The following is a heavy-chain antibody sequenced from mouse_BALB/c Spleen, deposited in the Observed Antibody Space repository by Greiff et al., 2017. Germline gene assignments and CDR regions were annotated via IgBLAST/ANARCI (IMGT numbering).Heavy chain of an antibody. CDR1: GYTFTSYW. CDR3: ARPTVVATDY. D-gene: IGHD1-1*01. J-gene: IGHJ2*01. CDR2: INPSTGYT. Sequence: QVQLKQSGAELAKPGASVKMSCKASGYTFTSYWMHWVKQRPGQGLEWIGYINPSTGYTEYNQKFKDKATLTAAKSSSTAYMQLSSLTSEDSAVYYCARPTVVATDYWGQGTTLTVSS. V-gene: IGHV1-7*01.